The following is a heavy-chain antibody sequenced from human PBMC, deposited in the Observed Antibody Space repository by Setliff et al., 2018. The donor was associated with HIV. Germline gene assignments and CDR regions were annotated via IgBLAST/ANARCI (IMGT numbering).Heavy chain of an antibody. J-gene: IGHJ4*02. CDR1: GVTISSHF. Sequence: SETLSLTCSVSGVTISSHFWTWIRQPAGKGLEWIGSIYHNGITYYNPSLKSRVTISVDTSQNQFSLKLSFVTAADTAIYYCARRIYGNNPYFDYWSQGTLVTVSS. V-gene: IGHV4-59*08. CDR3: ARRIYGNNPYFDY. CDR2: IYHNGIT. D-gene: IGHD4-17*01.